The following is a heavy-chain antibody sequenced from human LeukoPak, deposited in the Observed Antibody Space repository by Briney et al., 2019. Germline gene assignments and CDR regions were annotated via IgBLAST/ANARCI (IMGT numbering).Heavy chain of an antibody. V-gene: IGHV7-4-1*02. CDR3: ARVVGCGGDCYSGIYY. CDR1: GYTFTSYA. D-gene: IGHD2-21*02. Sequence: ASVKVSCKASGYTFTSYAMNWVRQAPGQGLEWMGWINTNTGNPTYAQGFTGRFVFSLDTSVSTAYLQISSLKAEDTAVYYCARVVGCGGDCYSGIYYWGQGTLVTVSS. J-gene: IGHJ4*02. CDR2: INTNTGNP.